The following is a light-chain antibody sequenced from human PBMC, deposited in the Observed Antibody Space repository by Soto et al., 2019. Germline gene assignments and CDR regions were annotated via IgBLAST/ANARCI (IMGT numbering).Light chain of an antibody. Sequence: DMLMAQSPATLSVSPGERATLSCRASQSVSSSLAWYQQKPGRSPRLLIYGASTRAIGIPARFSGSGSGTEFTLTISSLQSEDFAFYYCQQYNNWHPITFGQGTRLEIK. CDR2: GAS. J-gene: IGKJ5*01. CDR1: QSVSSS. CDR3: QQYNNWHPIT. V-gene: IGKV3-15*01.